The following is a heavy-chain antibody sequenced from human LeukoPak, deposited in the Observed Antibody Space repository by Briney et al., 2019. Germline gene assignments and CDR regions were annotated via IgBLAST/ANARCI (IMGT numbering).Heavy chain of an antibody. J-gene: IGHJ5*02. CDR3: ARASMVRGVTNWFDP. CDR2: IYPGDSDT. Sequence: GESLKISCKGSGYSFPSFWIGWVRQMPGKGLEWRGIIYPGDSDTRYSPSFQGQITISADKSISTAYLQWSSLKASDTAMYYCARASMVRGVTNWFDPWGQGTLVTVSS. CDR1: GYSFPSFW. D-gene: IGHD3-10*01. V-gene: IGHV5-51*01.